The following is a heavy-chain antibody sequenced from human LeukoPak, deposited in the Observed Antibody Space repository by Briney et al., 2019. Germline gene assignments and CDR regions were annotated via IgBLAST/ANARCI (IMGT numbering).Heavy chain of an antibody. D-gene: IGHD3-3*01. Sequence: SETLSLTCTVSGGSISSYYWSWIRQPPGKGLEWIGYIYYSGSTNYNPSLKSRVTISVDTSKNQFSLKLSSVTAADTAVYYCARDNGAIFGYAFDIWGQGTMVTVSS. CDR3: ARDNGAIFGYAFDI. CDR1: GGSISSYY. CDR2: IYYSGST. J-gene: IGHJ3*02. V-gene: IGHV4-59*01.